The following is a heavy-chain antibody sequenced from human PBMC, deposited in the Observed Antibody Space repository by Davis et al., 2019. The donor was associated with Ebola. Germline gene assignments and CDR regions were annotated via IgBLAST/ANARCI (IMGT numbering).Heavy chain of an antibody. CDR1: GGSVNNGYYY. Sequence: MPSETLSLTCSVSGGSVNNGYYYWTWIRQPPGKGLEWIGDIPHTGSTNYSPSLKSRVTISADTSKNQFSLKLTSVTAADTAVYFCVREGQDYGVNAYDYWGQGTLVTVSS. CDR2: IPHTGST. CDR3: VREGQDYGVNAYDY. V-gene: IGHV4-61*01. J-gene: IGHJ4*02. D-gene: IGHD4-23*01.